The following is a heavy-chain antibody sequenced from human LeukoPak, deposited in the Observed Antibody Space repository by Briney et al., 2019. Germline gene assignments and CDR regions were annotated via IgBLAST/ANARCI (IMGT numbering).Heavy chain of an antibody. CDR2: INHSGST. CDR3: ASSTIFGVVKLGNRGNWFDP. CDR1: GGSFSGYY. J-gene: IGHJ5*02. D-gene: IGHD3-3*01. V-gene: IGHV4-34*01. Sequence: SETLSLTCAVYGGSFSGYYWSWIRQPPGKGLEWIGEINHSGSTNYNPSLKSRVTISVDTSKSQFSLKLSSVTAADTAVYYCASSTIFGVVKLGNRGNWFDPWGQGTLVTVSS.